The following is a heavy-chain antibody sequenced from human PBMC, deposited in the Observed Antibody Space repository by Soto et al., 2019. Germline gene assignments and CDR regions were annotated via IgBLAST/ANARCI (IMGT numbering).Heavy chain of an antibody. Sequence: GASVKVSCKASGYTFTSYGISWVRQAPEQGLEWMGWISAYNGNTNYAQKLQGRVTMTTDTSTSTAYMELRSLRSDDTAVYYCARALTPRYCSGGSCYSDYWGQGTPVTVSS. D-gene: IGHD2-15*01. J-gene: IGHJ4*02. CDR3: ARALTPRYCSGGSCYSDY. V-gene: IGHV1-18*01. CDR1: GYTFTSYG. CDR2: ISAYNGNT.